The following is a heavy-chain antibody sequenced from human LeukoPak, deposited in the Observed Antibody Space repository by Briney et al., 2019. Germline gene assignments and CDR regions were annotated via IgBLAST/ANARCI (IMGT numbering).Heavy chain of an antibody. CDR2: IYSGGST. CDR1: TFTVSSNY. V-gene: IGHV3-53*01. D-gene: IGHD3-22*01. Sequence: GGSLTLSCAASTFTVSSNYMSWVRQAPGKGLKWVTVIYSGGSTVHGDSEKGRFPISRDNPNNTLLLQMNSLRAEDTAVYYCAGGHSSCYYSNARDIWGQGRMVSVCS. CDR3: AGGHSSCYYSNARDI. J-gene: IGHJ3*02.